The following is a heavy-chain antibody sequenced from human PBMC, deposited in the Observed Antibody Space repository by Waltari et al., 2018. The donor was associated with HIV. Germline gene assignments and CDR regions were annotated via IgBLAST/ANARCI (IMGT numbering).Heavy chain of an antibody. J-gene: IGHJ4*02. CDR1: GFPFIGTW. V-gene: IGHV3-7*03. CDR2: INEDGSAR. CDR3: ARAEI. Sequence: QLVQSGEGLVQHWGSLRLPCAASGFPFIGTWLSWVPQVPGKGLGWVANINEDGSARAYVASVRGRFTISRDNAKNSLFLQMNSLRAEDTAVYYCARAEIWGQGTVVTVSS.